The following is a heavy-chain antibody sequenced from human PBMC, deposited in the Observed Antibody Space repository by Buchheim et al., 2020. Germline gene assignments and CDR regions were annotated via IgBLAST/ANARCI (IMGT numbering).Heavy chain of an antibody. CDR1: GGSFSGHY. CDR2: IYYTGTT. Sequence: QVQLQESGPGLVKPSETLSLTCIVSGGSFSGHYWSWIRQPPGKGLEWLGHIYYTGTTNYNPSLNSRVAISLDRYKNQFFLKVNSVTAVDTAVYYCARTPVGGWGKIDYWGQGTL. CDR3: ARTPVGGWGKIDY. V-gene: IGHV4-59*11. J-gene: IGHJ4*02. D-gene: IGHD2-8*02.